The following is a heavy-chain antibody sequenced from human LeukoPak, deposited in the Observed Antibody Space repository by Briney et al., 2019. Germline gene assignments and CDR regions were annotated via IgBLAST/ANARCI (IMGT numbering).Heavy chain of an antibody. V-gene: IGHV4-31*03. CDR3: ARGLQPYTVVTPGY. D-gene: IGHD4-23*01. CDR1: GGSISSGGYY. CDR2: IYYSGST. J-gene: IGHJ4*02. Sequence: SETLSLTCTLSGGSISSGGYYWSWIRQHPGKGLEWIGYIYYSGSTYYNPSLKSRVTISVDTTKNQFSLKLSSVTAADTAVYYCARGLQPYTVVTPGYWGQGTLVTVSS.